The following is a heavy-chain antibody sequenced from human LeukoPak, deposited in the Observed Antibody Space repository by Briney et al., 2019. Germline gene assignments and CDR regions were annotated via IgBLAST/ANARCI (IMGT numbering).Heavy chain of an antibody. CDR1: GFTFSDYW. D-gene: IGHD6-19*01. V-gene: IGHV3-7*03. Sequence: GGSLRLSCAASGFTFSDYWMHLVRQAPGKGLEWVANIKQDGSAKYYVDSVKGRFTISRDNAKNSLYLQMNSLRAEDTAAYYCAKEIKSTSGWYSDYWGQGTPVTVSS. CDR3: AKEIKSTSGWYSDY. J-gene: IGHJ4*02. CDR2: IKQDGSAK.